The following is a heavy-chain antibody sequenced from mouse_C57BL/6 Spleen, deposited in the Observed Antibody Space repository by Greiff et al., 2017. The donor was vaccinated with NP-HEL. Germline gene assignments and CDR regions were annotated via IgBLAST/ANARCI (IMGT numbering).Heavy chain of an antibody. Sequence: EVQLQQSGPELVKPGASVKISCKASGYTFTDYYMNWVKQSHGKSLEWIGDINPNNGGTSYNQKFKGKATLTVEKSSSTAYMELRSLTSEDSAVYYCARGGDVGYYVKTWFAYWGQGTLVTVSA. D-gene: IGHD2-3*01. CDR2: INPNNGGT. V-gene: IGHV1-26*01. J-gene: IGHJ3*01. CDR1: GYTFTDYY. CDR3: ARGGDVGYYVKTWFAY.